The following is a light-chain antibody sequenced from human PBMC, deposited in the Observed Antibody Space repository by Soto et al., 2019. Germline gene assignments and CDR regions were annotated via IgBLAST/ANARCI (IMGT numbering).Light chain of an antibody. Sequence: DIQMTQSPSTLSASVGDRVTITCRASQSISSWLAWYQQKPGKAPKLLIYDASSLESGVPSRFSGSGSGTEFTLTISSLQPDDFATYYCQQYNSGTLGQWPKVDIK. CDR1: QSISSW. CDR2: DAS. V-gene: IGKV1-5*01. CDR3: QQYNSGT. J-gene: IGKJ1*01.